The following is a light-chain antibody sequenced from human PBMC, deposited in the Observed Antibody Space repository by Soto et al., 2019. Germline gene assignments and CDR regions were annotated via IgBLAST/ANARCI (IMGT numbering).Light chain of an antibody. CDR2: AAS. J-gene: IGKJ4*01. CDR3: QYYNRAPLT. Sequence: DIQMTQSPSSLSASVGDRVTITCRASQSISTFLNWYQQKPGKAPNLLIYAASGLQSGVPSRFSGSGSGTDFTLTISSLQPEDFATYYCQYYNRAPLTFGGGTKVE. V-gene: IGKV1-39*01. CDR1: QSISTF.